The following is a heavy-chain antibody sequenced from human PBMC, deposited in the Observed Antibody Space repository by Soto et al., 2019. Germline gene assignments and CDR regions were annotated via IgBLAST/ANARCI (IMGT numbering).Heavy chain of an antibody. D-gene: IGHD1-1*01. V-gene: IGHV2-5*02. J-gene: IGHJ2*01. CDR3: VYREGVQAPSDWYFDL. Sequence: QITLKESGPTLVKPTQTLTLTCTFSGFSLSTSGVGVGWIRQPPGKALEWLALIYWDDDKRYSPSLKSRLTINXXTXKXXVVLTMTNMDPVDTATYYCVYREGVQAPSDWYFDLWGRGTLVTVSS. CDR1: GFSLSTSGVG. CDR2: IYWDDDK.